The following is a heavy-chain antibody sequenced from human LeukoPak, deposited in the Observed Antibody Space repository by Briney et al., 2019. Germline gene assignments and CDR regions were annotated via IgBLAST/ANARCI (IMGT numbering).Heavy chain of an antibody. CDR1: GGSINSYY. CDR3: ARDRDSSGLRDFDL. V-gene: IGHV4-59*01. D-gene: IGHD3-22*01. Sequence: SETLSLTCTVSGGSINSYYWSWIRQPPGKGLEWVGYIYYSGNTNYNPSLKSRVSISIDTSKNQLSLQLSSVTAADTAVYYCARDRDSSGLRDFDLWGRGTLVTVSA. CDR2: IYYSGNT. J-gene: IGHJ2*01.